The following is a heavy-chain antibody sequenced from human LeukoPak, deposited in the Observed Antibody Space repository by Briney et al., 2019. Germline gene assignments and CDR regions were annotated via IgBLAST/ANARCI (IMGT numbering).Heavy chain of an antibody. CDR2: IYYTGST. CDR3: SRGRAAAFDV. CDR1: GDSISSSY. D-gene: IGHD5-12*01. Sequence: SETLSLTCTVSGDSISSSYWNWIRQPPGKGLEWIGYIYYTGSTNYNPSLRSRVTISVDTSKNQVSLMLSSATAADTAVYYCSRGRAAAFDVWGQGTMVTVSS. V-gene: IGHV4-59*01. J-gene: IGHJ3*01.